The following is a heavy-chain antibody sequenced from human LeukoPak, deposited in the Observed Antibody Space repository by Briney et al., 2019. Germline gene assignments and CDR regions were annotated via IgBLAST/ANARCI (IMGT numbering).Heavy chain of an antibody. V-gene: IGHV3-23*01. D-gene: IGHD3-16*01. Sequence: GGSLRLSCAASGFTFSSYAMSWVRQAPGKGLEWVSAISGSGGSTYYADSVKGRFTISRDNSKNTLYLQMNSLRAEDTAVYYCAKPLSGGNYYYMDVWGKGTTVTVSS. CDR3: AKPLSGGNYYYMDV. CDR2: ISGSGGST. J-gene: IGHJ6*03. CDR1: GFTFSSYA.